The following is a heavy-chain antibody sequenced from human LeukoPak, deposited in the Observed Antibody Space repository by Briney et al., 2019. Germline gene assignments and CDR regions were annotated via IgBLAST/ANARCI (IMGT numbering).Heavy chain of an antibody. J-gene: IGHJ4*02. CDR2: ISSSSSYI. Sequence: PGGSLRLSCAASGFTFSSYSMNWVRQAPGKGLEWVSSISSSSSYIYYADSVKGRFTISRDNAKNSLYLQMNSLRAEDTAVYYCASAVGYGGNSAADWGQGTLVTVSS. CDR1: GFTFSSYS. CDR3: ASAVGYGGNSAAD. D-gene: IGHD4-23*01. V-gene: IGHV3-21*01.